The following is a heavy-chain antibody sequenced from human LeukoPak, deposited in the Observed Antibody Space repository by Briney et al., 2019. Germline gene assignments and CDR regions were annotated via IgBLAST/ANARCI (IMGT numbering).Heavy chain of an antibody. J-gene: IGHJ4*02. CDR2: ISSSSSYI. D-gene: IGHD2-15*01. V-gene: IGHV3-21*01. CDR3: ARDQDCSGGSCLLTFDY. Sequence: GGSLRLSCAASGFTFSSYSMIWVRQAPGKGLEWVSSISSSSSYIYYADSVKGRFTISRDNAKNSLYLQMNSLRAEDTAVYYCARDQDCSGGSCLLTFDYWGQGTLVTVSS. CDR1: GFTFSSYS.